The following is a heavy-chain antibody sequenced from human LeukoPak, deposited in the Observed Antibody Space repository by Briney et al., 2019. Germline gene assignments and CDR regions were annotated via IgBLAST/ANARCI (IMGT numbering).Heavy chain of an antibody. J-gene: IGHJ4*02. CDR3: ARMYYDILTGYLYYVDY. V-gene: IGHV1-2*02. CDR1: GYTFTGYY. D-gene: IGHD3-9*01. CDR2: INPNSGGT. Sequence: GASVKVSCKASGYTFTGYYMHWVRQAPGQGLEWMGWINPNSGGTNYAQKFQGRVTMTRDTSISTAYMELSRLRSDDTAVYYCARMYYDILTGYLYYVDYWGQGTLVTVSS.